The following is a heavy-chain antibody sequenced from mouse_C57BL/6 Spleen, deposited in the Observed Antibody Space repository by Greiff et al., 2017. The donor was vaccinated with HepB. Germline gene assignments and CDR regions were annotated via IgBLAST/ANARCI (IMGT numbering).Heavy chain of an antibody. CDR2: ISSGGDYI. J-gene: IGHJ1*03. CDR1: GFTFSSYA. Sequence: EVQVVESGEGLVKPGGSLKLSCAASGFTFSSYAMSWVRQTPEKRLEWVAYISSGGDYIYYADTVKGRFTISRDNARNTLYLQMSSLKSEDTAMYYCTRRNYYGSNGYFDVWGTGTTVTVSS. D-gene: IGHD1-1*01. CDR3: TRRNYYGSNGYFDV. V-gene: IGHV5S21*01.